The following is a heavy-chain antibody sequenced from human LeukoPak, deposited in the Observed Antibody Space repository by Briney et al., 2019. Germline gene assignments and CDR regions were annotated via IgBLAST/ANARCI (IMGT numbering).Heavy chain of an antibody. J-gene: IGHJ3*02. CDR1: GYTFTNYA. CDR2: INTNTGNP. D-gene: IGHD3-9*01. Sequence: ASVKVSCKASGYTFTNYAMNWVRQAPGQGLEYMGWINTNTGNPTYAQGFTGRFVFSLDTSVSTAYLQISSLKAEDTAVYYCAGRLPYYDILTGYSGDAFDIWGQGTMVTVSS. CDR3: AGRLPYYDILTGYSGDAFDI. V-gene: IGHV7-4-1*02.